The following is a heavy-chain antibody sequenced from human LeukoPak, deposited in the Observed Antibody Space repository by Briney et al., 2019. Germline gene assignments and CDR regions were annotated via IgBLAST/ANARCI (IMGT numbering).Heavy chain of an antibody. CDR2: IYSGGST. CDR3: AKSYYDSSGYCYWYFDL. D-gene: IGHD3-22*01. CDR1: GFTVSSNY. Sequence: GGSLRLSCAASGFTVSSNYMSWVRQAPGKGLEWVSVIYSGGSTYYADSVKGRFTISRDNSKHTLYLQMNSLRAEDTAVYYCAKSYYDSSGYCYWYFDLWGRGTLVTVSS. J-gene: IGHJ2*01. V-gene: IGHV3-53*01.